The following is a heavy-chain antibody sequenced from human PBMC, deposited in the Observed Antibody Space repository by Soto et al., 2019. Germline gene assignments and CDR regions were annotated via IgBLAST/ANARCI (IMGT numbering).Heavy chain of an antibody. CDR3: AKDVVVGATTGLGDYYYYYGMDV. V-gene: IGHV3-30*18. J-gene: IGHJ6*02. Sequence: LRLSCAASGFTFSSYGMHWVRQAPGKGLEWVAVISYDGSNKYYADSVKGRFTISRDNSKNTLYLQMNSLRAEDTAVYYCAKDVVVGATTGLGDYYYYYGMDVWGRGTTVTVSS. CDR1: GFTFSSYG. D-gene: IGHD1-26*01. CDR2: ISYDGSNK.